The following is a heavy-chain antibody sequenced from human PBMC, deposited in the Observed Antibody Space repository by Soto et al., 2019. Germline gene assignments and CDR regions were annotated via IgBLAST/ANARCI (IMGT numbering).Heavy chain of an antibody. J-gene: IGHJ6*02. D-gene: IGHD2-2*02. CDR3: AREQSVRRLGYCSSTSCYTIYYYYYGMDV. V-gene: IGHV3-21*01. CDR2: ISSSSSYI. Sequence: GGSLRLSCAASGFTFSSYSMNWVRQAPGKGLEWVSSISSSSSYIYYADSVKGRFTISRDNAKNSLYLQMNSLRAEDTAVYYCAREQSVRRLGYCSSTSCYTIYYYYYGMDVWGQGTTVTVS. CDR1: GFTFSSYS.